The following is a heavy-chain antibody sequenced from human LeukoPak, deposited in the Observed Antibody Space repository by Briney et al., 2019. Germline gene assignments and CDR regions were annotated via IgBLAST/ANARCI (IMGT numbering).Heavy chain of an antibody. J-gene: IGHJ5*02. D-gene: IGHD2-2*01. V-gene: IGHV3-21*04. CDR2: ISSTSTYM. CDR1: GFTFSNYS. Sequence: PGGSLRLSCAASGFTFSNYSMNWVRQAPGKGLEWVSCISSTSTYMYYADSVKGRFTISRDNVKNSLYLQMNSLRAEDTAVYYCASKRGYCTSTSCYYSWFDPWGQGTLVTVSS. CDR3: ASKRGYCTSTSCYYSWFDP.